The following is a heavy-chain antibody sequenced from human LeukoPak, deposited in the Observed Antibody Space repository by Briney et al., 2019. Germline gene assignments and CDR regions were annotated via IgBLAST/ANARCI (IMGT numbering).Heavy chain of an antibody. CDR3: ARQGYFLELFRFDY. J-gene: IGHJ4*02. CDR2: IYYSGST. D-gene: IGHD1-7*01. V-gene: IGHV4-59*01. Sequence: SXXLXLTCTVSGGSISSYYWSWIRQPPGKGLEWIGYIYYSGSTNYNPSLKSRVTISVDTSKNQFSLKLSSVTAADTAVYYCARQGYFLELFRFDYWGQGTLVTVSS. CDR1: GGSISSYY.